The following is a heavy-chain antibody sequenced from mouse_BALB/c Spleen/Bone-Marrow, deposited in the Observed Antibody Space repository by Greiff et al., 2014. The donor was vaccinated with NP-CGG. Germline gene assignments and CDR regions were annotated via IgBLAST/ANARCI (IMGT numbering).Heavy chain of an antibody. CDR1: GYTFSSYW. CDR3: ARELGLRLAY. Sequence: VQLQQSGAELMKPGASVKISCKATGYTFSSYWIEWVKQRPGHGLEWIGEILPGSGSTNYNVKFKGKATFTADTSSNTAYMQLSSLTSEDSAVYYCARELGLRLAYWGQGTLVTVSA. J-gene: IGHJ3*01. CDR2: ILPGSGST. V-gene: IGHV1-9*01. D-gene: IGHD3-1*01.